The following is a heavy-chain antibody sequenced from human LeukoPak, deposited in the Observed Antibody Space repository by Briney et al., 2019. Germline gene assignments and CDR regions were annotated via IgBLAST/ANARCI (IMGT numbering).Heavy chain of an antibody. D-gene: IGHD4-23*01. CDR1: GGSFSGSH. CDR2: INDRGRT. CDR3: ARDPTTVVSLPYYFDF. J-gene: IGHJ4*02. V-gene: IGHV4-34*01. Sequence: SETLSLTCAVHGGSFSGSHWNWIRQSPEKGLEWIGEINDRGRTNYNPSLKSRVTLSVDTSKKQFSLTLKSVTAADTAAYYCARDPTTVVSLPYYFDFWGQGTLVTVSS.